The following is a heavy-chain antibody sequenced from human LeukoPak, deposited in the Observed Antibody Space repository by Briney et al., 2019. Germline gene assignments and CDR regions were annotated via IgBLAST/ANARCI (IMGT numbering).Heavy chain of an antibody. Sequence: PSETLSLTCAVYGGSFSGYYWSWIRQPPGKGLEWIGEINHSGSTSYNPSLKSRVTISVDTSKNQFSLKLSSVTAADTAVYYCARGSGVFDYWGQGTLVTVSS. V-gene: IGHV4-34*01. D-gene: IGHD3-10*01. CDR2: INHSGST. J-gene: IGHJ4*02. CDR3: ARGSGVFDY. CDR1: GGSFSGYY.